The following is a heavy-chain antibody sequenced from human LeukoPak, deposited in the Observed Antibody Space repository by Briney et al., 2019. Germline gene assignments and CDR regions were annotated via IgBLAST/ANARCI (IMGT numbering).Heavy chain of an antibody. CDR2: IWYDGSNK. CDR1: GFTFSSYG. D-gene: IGHD6-19*01. V-gene: IGHV3-33*06. J-gene: IGHJ4*02. Sequence: PGRSLRLSCAASGFTFSSYGMHWVRQAPGKGLEWVAVIWYDGSNKYYADSVKGRFTISRDNSKNTLYLQMNSLRAEDTAVYYCAKEAIAVAGPQPFDYWGQGTLVTVSS. CDR3: AKEAIAVAGPQPFDY.